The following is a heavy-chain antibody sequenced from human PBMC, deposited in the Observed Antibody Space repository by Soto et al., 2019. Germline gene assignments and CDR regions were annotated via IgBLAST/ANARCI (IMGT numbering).Heavy chain of an antibody. CDR3: ARVGYDFWSGYYTPYYYGMDV. Sequence: TLSLTCTVSGGSISSGGYYWSWIRQHPGKGLEWIGYIYYSGSTYYNPSLKSRVTISVDTSKNQFSLKLSSVTAADTAVYYCARVGYDFWSGYYTPYYYGMDVWGQGTTVTVSS. D-gene: IGHD3-3*01. CDR2: IYYSGST. CDR1: GGSISSGGYY. J-gene: IGHJ6*02. V-gene: IGHV4-31*03.